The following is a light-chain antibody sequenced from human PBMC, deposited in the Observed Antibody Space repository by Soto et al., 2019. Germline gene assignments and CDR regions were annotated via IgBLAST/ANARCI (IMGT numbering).Light chain of an antibody. CDR2: GAS. CDR3: QQYNNWLT. Sequence: EIVMTQSPVTLSVPPGERATLSCRASQSVSSNLAWYQQKPGQAPRLLIYGASTRATGIPARFSGSGSGTEFTLTISSLQSEDFAVYYCQQYNNWLTFGGGTKVEIK. V-gene: IGKV3D-15*01. CDR1: QSVSSN. J-gene: IGKJ4*01.